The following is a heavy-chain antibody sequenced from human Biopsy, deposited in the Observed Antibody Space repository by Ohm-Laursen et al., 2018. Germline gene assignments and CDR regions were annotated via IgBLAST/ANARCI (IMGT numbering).Heavy chain of an antibody. CDR1: GYTFTDYY. J-gene: IGHJ4*02. V-gene: IGHV1-2*02. CDR3: ARDLNNPYYFDY. CDR2: INPKSGGT. Sequence: ASVKVSCKASGYTFTDYYIHWVRQAPGQGPEWMGWINPKSGGTKYAQKFQGRVTMTRDTSVDTVHMELSRLRSDDTAVYYCARDLNNPYYFDYWGQGTLVTVSS. D-gene: IGHD1-14*01.